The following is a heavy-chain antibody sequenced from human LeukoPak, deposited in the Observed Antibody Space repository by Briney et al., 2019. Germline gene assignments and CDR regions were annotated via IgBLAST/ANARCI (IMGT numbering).Heavy chain of an antibody. CDR2: ISSSGSTI. CDR1: GFTFSDYY. D-gene: IGHD6-19*01. CDR3: AKSRSSGWYVFFDY. Sequence: GGSLRLSCAASGFTFSDYYMSWIRQAPGKGLEWVSYISSSGSTIYYADSVKGRFTISRDNAKNSLYLQMNSLRAEDTAVYYCAKSRSSGWYVFFDYWGQGTLVTVSS. V-gene: IGHV3-11*01. J-gene: IGHJ4*02.